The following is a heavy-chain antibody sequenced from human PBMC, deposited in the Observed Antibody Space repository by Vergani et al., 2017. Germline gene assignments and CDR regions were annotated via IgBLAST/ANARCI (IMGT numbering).Heavy chain of an antibody. V-gene: IGHV4-39*01. CDR1: GFTFSSYA. J-gene: IGHJ2*01. Sequence: VQLLESGGGLVQPGGSLRLSCAASGFTFSSYAMSWVRQAPGKGLEWIGSIYYSGSTYYNPSLKSRVTISVDTSKNQFSLKLSSVTAADTAVYYCARHGDYDSSGYYYPIYWYFDLWGRGTLVTVSS. CDR2: IYYSGST. D-gene: IGHD3-22*01. CDR3: ARHGDYDSSGYYYPIYWYFDL.